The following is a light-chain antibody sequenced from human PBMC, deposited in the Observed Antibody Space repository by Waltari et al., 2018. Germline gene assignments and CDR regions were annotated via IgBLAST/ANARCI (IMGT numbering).Light chain of an antibody. CDR1: QNIYSW. CDR2: KTS. CDR3: QHYNSRGT. Sequence: DIQMTQSPSTLSASVGDRVTITCRASQNIYSWLAWYQQKPGKAPKLLIYKTSSLESGVPSRFSGIGSGTEITLTISSLQPDDFATYYCQHYNSRGTFGQGTKVEIK. V-gene: IGKV1-5*03. J-gene: IGKJ1*01.